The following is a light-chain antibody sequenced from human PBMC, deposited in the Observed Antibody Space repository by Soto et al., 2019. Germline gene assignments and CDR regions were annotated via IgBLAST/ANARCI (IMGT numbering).Light chain of an antibody. CDR1: QIVSSSY. CDR3: QQYGGSPPT. Sequence: EIVLTQSRGTLYLSPGERATLSCRASQIVSSSYLAWYQQKPGQAPRLLIFGASSRATGTPDRFSGSGSGTDVTLIISRLEPEDSAVYHCQQYGGSPPTFGQGTKVEIK. J-gene: IGKJ1*01. V-gene: IGKV3-20*01. CDR2: GAS.